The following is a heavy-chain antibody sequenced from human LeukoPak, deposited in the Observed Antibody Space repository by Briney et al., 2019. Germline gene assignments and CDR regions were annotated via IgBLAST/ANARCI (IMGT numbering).Heavy chain of an antibody. V-gene: IGHV3-20*04. CDR1: GFTFDDYG. CDR2: INWNGGST. Sequence: GGSLRLSCAASGFTFDDYGMSWVRQAPGKGLEWVSGINWNGGSTGYADSVKGRFTISRDNAKNSLYLQMNSLRAEDTALYYCARDHNKGGPLHMVRGRFYGYWGQGTLVTVSS. J-gene: IGHJ4*02. CDR3: ARDHNKGGPLHMVRGRFYGY. D-gene: IGHD3-10*01.